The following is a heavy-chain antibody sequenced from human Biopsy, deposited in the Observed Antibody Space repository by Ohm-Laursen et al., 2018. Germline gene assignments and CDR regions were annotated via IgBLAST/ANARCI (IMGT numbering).Heavy chain of an antibody. Sequence: GASVKVSCKASGYTFTSYYMHWVRQAPGQGLEWMGIINPSGGSTTYAKKFQGRVTMTRDTSTSTVYMELSSLRSEDTAVYYCARNAWTTLSTMIVVVKGFNWFDPWGQGTLVTVSS. CDR3: ARNAWTTLSTMIVVVKGFNWFDP. CDR2: INPSGGST. CDR1: GYTFTSYY. J-gene: IGHJ5*02. D-gene: IGHD3-22*01. V-gene: IGHV1-46*01.